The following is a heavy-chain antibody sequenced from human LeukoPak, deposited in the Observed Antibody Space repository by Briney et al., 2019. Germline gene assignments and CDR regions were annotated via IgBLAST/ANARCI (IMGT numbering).Heavy chain of an antibody. CDR3: TREARVGNWFDP. V-gene: IGHV1-2*02. CDR1: GYTFTDYY. J-gene: IGHJ5*02. CDR2: INPDNGGT. D-gene: IGHD2-2*01. Sequence: EASVKVSCKASGYTFTDYYIHWVRQAPGQGLKWMGWINPDNGGTNYAQKFQSRVTMTRDTSIRTVYMDLSRLRSDDTAVFYCTREARVGNWFDPWGQGTQVTVSS.